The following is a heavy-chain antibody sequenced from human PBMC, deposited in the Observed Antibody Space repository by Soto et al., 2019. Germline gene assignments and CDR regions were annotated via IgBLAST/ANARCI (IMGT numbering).Heavy chain of an antibody. Sequence: QVQLVQSGTEVKKPGASVKVSCKASGYTFTTYSINWVRQAPGQGLEWMGWISPYNGNTNYAQNFQGRVTMTTDTSTSTAYMELRSMKSDDTAVYYCVRAAFGVYASWFDPWGQGTLVTVSS. CDR3: VRAAFGVYASWFDP. D-gene: IGHD2-2*01. CDR2: ISPYNGNT. J-gene: IGHJ5*02. V-gene: IGHV1-18*04. CDR1: GYTFTTYS.